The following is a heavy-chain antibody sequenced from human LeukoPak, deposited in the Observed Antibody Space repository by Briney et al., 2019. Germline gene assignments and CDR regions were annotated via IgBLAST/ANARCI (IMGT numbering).Heavy chain of an antibody. Sequence: GGSLRLSCAASGFTFNNYGMHWVRQAPGKGLERVSSISSSSSYIYYADSVKGRFTISRDNAKNSLYLQMNSLRAEDTAVYYCARGVAGEPFDYWGQGTLVTVSS. CDR2: ISSSSSYI. V-gene: IGHV3-21*01. CDR3: ARGVAGEPFDY. J-gene: IGHJ4*02. D-gene: IGHD6-19*01. CDR1: GFTFNNYG.